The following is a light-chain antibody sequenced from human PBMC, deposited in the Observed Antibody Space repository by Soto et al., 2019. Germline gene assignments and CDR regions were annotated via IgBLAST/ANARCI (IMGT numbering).Light chain of an antibody. Sequence: EIVVTQSQALLSVSPGEGVTLSCRASQSVISSIAWYQQKLGQAPRLLIYGASTRATGIPARFSGSGSGTEFFLTISSLQSEDFAMYYCQHYNNWLGTFGGGTKVEIK. V-gene: IGKV3-15*01. J-gene: IGKJ4*01. CDR3: QHYNNWLGT. CDR1: QSVISS. CDR2: GAS.